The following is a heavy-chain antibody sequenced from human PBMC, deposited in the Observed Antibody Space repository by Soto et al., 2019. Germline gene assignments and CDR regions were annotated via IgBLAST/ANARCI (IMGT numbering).Heavy chain of an antibody. J-gene: IGHJ6*02. Sequence: ASVMVSCKASGYTFTGYYMQWVRQAPGQGREWMGWINPNSGGTNYAQKFQGWVTMTRDTSISTAYMELSRLRSDDTAVYYCARALMDIVVVPAGPATYYYYGMDVWGQGTTVTVSS. CDR2: INPNSGGT. CDR1: GYTFTGYY. V-gene: IGHV1-2*04. D-gene: IGHD2-2*03. CDR3: ARALMDIVVVPAGPATYYYYGMDV.